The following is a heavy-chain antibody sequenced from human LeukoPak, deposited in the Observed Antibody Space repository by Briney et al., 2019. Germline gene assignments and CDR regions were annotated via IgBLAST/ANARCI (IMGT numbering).Heavy chain of an antibody. CDR2: INPNSGGT. CDR3: ARGSERITMVGGVINVMDY. J-gene: IGHJ4*02. Sequence: GASVKVSCKASGYTFTGYYMRWVRQAPGQGLEWMGWINPNSGGTNYAQKFQGRVTMTRDTSTSTAYMELSRLRSDDTAVYYCARGSERITMVGGVINVMDYWGQGTLVTVSS. D-gene: IGHD3-10*01. V-gene: IGHV1-2*02. CDR1: GYTFTGYY.